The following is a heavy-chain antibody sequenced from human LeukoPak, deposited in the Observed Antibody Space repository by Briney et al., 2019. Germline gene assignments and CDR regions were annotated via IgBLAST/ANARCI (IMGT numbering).Heavy chain of an antibody. CDR1: GFTFSSYW. CDR2: IKQDGSEK. V-gene: IGHV3-7*01. J-gene: IGHJ3*02. D-gene: IGHD3-3*01. CDR3: ARKYYDFWSGYLDAFDI. Sequence: PGGSLRLSCAASGFTFSSYWMHWVRQAPGKGLEWVANIKQDGSEKYYVDSVKGRFTISRDNAKNSLYLQMNSLRAEDTAVYYCARKYYDFWSGYLDAFDIWGQGTMVTVSS.